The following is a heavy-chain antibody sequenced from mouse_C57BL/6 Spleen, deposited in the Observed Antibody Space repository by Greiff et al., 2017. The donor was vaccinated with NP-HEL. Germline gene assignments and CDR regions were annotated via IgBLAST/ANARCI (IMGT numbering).Heavy chain of an antibody. Sequence: EVKLMESGGGLVKPGGSLKLSCAASGFTFSSYAMSWVRQTPEKRLEWVATISDGGSYTYYPDNVKGRFTISRDNAKNNLYLQMSHLKSEDTAMYYCARALIYDGYSNYFDYWGQGTTLTVSS. D-gene: IGHD2-3*01. CDR2: ISDGGSYT. CDR3: ARALIYDGYSNYFDY. J-gene: IGHJ2*01. CDR1: GFTFSSYA. V-gene: IGHV5-4*03.